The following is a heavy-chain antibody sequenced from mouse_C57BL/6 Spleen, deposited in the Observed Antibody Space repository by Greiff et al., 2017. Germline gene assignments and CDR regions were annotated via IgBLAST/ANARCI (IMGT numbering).Heavy chain of an antibody. CDR1: GYTFTDYY. J-gene: IGHJ2*01. V-gene: IGHV1-19*01. Sequence: QQSGPVLVKPGASVKMSCKASGYTFTDYYMNWVKQSHGKSLEWIGVINPYNGGTSYNQKFKGKATLTVDKSSSTAYMELNSLTSEDSAVYYCARGVYYGSSYLYYFDYWGQGTTLTVSS. CDR2: INPYNGGT. D-gene: IGHD1-1*01. CDR3: ARGVYYGSSYLYYFDY.